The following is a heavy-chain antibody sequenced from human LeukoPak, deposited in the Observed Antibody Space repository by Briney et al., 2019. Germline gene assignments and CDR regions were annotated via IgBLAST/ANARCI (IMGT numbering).Heavy chain of an antibody. V-gene: IGHV4-34*01. Sequence: SETLSLTCAVYGGSFSGYYWSWIRQPPGKGLEWIGEINHSGSTNYNPSLKSRVTISVDTSKNQFSLKLSSVTAADTAVYYCARDSPLFPYDSSGQSTFDYWGQGTLVTVSS. CDR2: INHSGST. CDR3: ARDSPLFPYDSSGQSTFDY. J-gene: IGHJ4*02. CDR1: GGSFSGYY. D-gene: IGHD3-22*01.